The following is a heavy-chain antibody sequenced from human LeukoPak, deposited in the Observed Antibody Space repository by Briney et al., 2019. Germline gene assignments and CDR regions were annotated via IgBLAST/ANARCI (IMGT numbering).Heavy chain of an antibody. V-gene: IGHV4-34*01. CDR2: INHGGYT. CDR1: GGSLGGDY. CDR3: ARGFGNVRGVI. Sequence: SETLSLTCAIYGGSLGGDYWSWIRQPPEKGLEWIGEINHGGYTNYNPSLKSRVTISVDTSKNQFSLKLSSVTAADTAVYYCARGFGNVRGVIWGQGTLVTVSS. D-gene: IGHD3-10*02. J-gene: IGHJ4*02.